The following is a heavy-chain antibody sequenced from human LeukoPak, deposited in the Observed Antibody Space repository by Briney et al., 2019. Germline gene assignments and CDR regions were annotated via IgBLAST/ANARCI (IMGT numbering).Heavy chain of an antibody. CDR3: ARSSHRDGDTFDY. CDR1: GYTFNNHD. J-gene: IGHJ4*02. Sequence: GASVKVSCKASGYTFNNHDINWVRQAPGRGLEWMGWINTYSANTNYAQKLQGRVTMTTDPSTTTAYMELRSLRSDDTAVYYCARSSHRDGDTFDYWGQGTLVTVSS. V-gene: IGHV1-18*01. CDR2: INTYSANT. D-gene: IGHD3-10*01.